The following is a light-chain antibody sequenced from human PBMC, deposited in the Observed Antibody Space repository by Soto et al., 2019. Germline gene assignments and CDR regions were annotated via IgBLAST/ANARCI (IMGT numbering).Light chain of an antibody. V-gene: IGKV3-20*01. CDR3: QQYGSSPWT. Sequence: IVLTQSPGTLSLSPGERATLSCRASQSVSSSFLGWYQQKPGQAPRLLIYGASSRATGIPDRFSGSGSGTDFTLIISRLEPEDFAVYYCQQYGSSPWTFGHGTKVEIK. J-gene: IGKJ1*01. CDR2: GAS. CDR1: QSVSSSF.